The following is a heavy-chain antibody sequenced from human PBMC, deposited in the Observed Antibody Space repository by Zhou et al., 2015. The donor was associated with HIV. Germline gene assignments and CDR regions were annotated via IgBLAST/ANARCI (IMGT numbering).Heavy chain of an antibody. V-gene: IGHV1-69*01. Sequence: QVQLVQSGAEVKKPGSSVKVSCKASGGTFSSYAISWVRQAPGQGLEWMGGIIPIFGTANYAQKFQGRVTITADESTSTAYMELSSLRSEDTAVYYCARDRAKASGWYGTNFDYWGQGTLVTVSS. CDR3: ARDRAKASGWYGTNFDY. CDR1: GGTFSSYA. D-gene: IGHD6-19*01. CDR2: IIPIFGTA. J-gene: IGHJ4*02.